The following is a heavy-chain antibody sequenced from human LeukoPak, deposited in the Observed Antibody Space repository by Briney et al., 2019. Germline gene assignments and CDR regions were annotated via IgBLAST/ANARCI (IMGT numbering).Heavy chain of an antibody. D-gene: IGHD6-19*01. CDR2: ISSSSSYI. CDR3: ARRWEQWLVENAFGI. CDR1: GFTFSSYS. V-gene: IGHV3-21*01. Sequence: PGGSLRLSCAASGFTFSSYSMSWVRQAPGKGLEWVSSISSSSSYIYYADSVKGRFTISRGNAKNSLYLQMNSLRAEDTAVYYCARRWEQWLVENAFGIWGQGTMVTVSS. J-gene: IGHJ3*02.